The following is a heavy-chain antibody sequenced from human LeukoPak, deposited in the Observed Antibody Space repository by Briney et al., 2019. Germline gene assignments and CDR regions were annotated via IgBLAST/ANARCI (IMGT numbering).Heavy chain of an antibody. CDR3: ARVGFVEYYFDY. CDR1: GFTVSSNY. CDR2: IYSGGST. D-gene: IGHD3-10*01. Sequence: GGSLRLSCAASGFTVSSNYMSWVRQAPGKGLEWVSVIYSGGSTYYADSVKGRFTISRDNSKNTLYLQMNSLRAEDMAVYYCARVGFVEYYFDYWGQGTLVTVSS. V-gene: IGHV3-66*01. J-gene: IGHJ4*02.